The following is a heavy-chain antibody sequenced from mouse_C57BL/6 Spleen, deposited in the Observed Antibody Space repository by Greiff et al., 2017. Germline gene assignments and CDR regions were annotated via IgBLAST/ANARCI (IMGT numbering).Heavy chain of an antibody. CDR1: GYTFTSYW. J-gene: IGHJ1*03. D-gene: IGHD2-14*01. Sequence: VQLQQPGAELVMPGASVKLSCKASGYTFTSYWMHWVKQRPGQGLEWIGEIDPSDSYTNYNQKFKGKSTLTVDKSSSTAYMQLSSLTSEDSAVYYGARGGYEWYFDVWGTGTTVTVAS. V-gene: IGHV1-69*01. CDR3: ARGGYEWYFDV. CDR2: IDPSDSYT.